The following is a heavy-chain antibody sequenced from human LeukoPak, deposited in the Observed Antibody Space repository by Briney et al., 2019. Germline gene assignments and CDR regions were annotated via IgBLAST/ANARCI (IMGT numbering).Heavy chain of an antibody. CDR3: ARTLYCSSTSCYSRGYYDL. D-gene: IGHD2-2*01. Sequence: ASVKVSCKASGGTFSSYAISWVRQAPGQGLEWMGGIIPIFGTANYAQKFQGRVTITADESTSTAYMELSSLRSEDTAVYYCARTLYCSSTSCYSRGYYDLWGQGTLVTASS. CDR2: IIPIFGTA. V-gene: IGHV1-69*01. CDR1: GGTFSSYA. J-gene: IGHJ4*02.